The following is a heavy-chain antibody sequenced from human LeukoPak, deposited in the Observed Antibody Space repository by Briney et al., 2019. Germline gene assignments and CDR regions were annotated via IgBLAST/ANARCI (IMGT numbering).Heavy chain of an antibody. Sequence: ASVKVSCKASGGTFSSYAISWVRQAPGQGLEWMGGIIPIFGTANYAQKFQGRVTITADESTSTAYMELSSLRSEDTAVYYCAVDSSPRGNDYYYYYMDVWGKGTTVTVSS. V-gene: IGHV1-69*13. CDR1: GGTFSSYA. CDR3: AVDSSPRGNDYYYYYMDV. J-gene: IGHJ6*03. D-gene: IGHD6-13*01. CDR2: IIPIFGTA.